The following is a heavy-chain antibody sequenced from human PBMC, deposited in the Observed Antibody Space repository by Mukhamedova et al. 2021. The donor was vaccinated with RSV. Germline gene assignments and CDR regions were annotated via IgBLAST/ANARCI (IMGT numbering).Heavy chain of an antibody. CDR1: GFSLSTNIVG. Sequence: GFSLSTNIVGVGWIHQPPGKALEWLAVINGNGDKRYNPSLESRLTISKDTSKNLVVLTMTNVDPVDTATYYCAHRPGPYGSGSYFD. D-gene: IGHD3-10*01. V-gene: IGHV2-5*01. CDR3: AHRPGPYGSGSYFD. J-gene: IGHJ4*01. CDR2: INGNGDK.